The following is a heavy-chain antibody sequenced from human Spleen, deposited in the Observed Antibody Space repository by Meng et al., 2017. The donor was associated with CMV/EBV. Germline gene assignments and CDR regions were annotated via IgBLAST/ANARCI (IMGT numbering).Heavy chain of an antibody. CDR3: ARANLYDYVWGSYRYGQYYFDY. V-gene: IGHV1-8*02. CDR2: MNPNSGNT. Sequence: ASVKVSCKAPGHTFRGKHLHWVRQAPGQGLEWMGWMNPNSGNTGYAQKFQGRVTMTRNTSISTAYMELSSLRSEDTAVYYCARANLYDYVWGSYRYGQYYFDYWGQGTLVTVSS. D-gene: IGHD3-16*02. J-gene: IGHJ4*02. CDR1: GHTFRGKH.